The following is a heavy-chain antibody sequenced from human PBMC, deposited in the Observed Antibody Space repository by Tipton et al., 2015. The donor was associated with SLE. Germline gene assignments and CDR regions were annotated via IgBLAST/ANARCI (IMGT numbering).Heavy chain of an antibody. CDR1: GGSFSDYY. D-gene: IGHD5-12*01. CDR2: INHSGST. Sequence: TLSLTCAVYGGSFSDYYWSWIRQPPGKGLEWIGEINHSGSTNYNPSLKSRVTISVDTSKNQFSLRLTSVTTADTAVYYCARGDGYSGHEANWGQGTLVTVSS. V-gene: IGHV4-34*01. J-gene: IGHJ4*02. CDR3: ARGDGYSGHEAN.